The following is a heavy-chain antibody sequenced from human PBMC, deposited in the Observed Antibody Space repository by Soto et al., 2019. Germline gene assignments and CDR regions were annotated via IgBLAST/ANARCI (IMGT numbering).Heavy chain of an antibody. CDR2: ISYTGTT. CDR3: ARGDDGTSSTFDS. V-gene: IGHV4-59*01. Sequence: TPGKLSRTCPLPRGSIRRTYFWTWIGQSPGPGLEWIGYISYTGTTNYNPSLRSRVTISVDTSKNQFSLNLRSVTAADTAGYYGARGDDGTSSTFDSWCQGPSVT. CDR1: RGSIRRTYF. J-gene: IGHJ3*01. D-gene: IGHD1-26*01.